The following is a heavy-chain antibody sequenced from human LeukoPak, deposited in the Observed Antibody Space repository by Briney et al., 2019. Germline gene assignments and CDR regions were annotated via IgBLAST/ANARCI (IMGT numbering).Heavy chain of an antibody. V-gene: IGHV3-23*01. CDR1: GFTFSSYA. CDR3: AKEESDCSSTSCYAAFDI. Sequence: GGSLRLSCAASGFTFSSYAMSWVRQAPGKGLEWFSDISGSGGSTYYADSVKGRFTISRDNSKNTLYLQMNSLRAEDTAVYYCAKEESDCSSTSCYAAFDIWGQGTMVTVSS. CDR2: ISGSGGST. D-gene: IGHD2-2*01. J-gene: IGHJ3*02.